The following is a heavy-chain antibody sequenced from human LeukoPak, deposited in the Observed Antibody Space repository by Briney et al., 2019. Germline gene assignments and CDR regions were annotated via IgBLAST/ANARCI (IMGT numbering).Heavy chain of an antibody. CDR3: ARAWDFPQPFDY. Sequence: GGSLRLSCAASGFTFSSYWMHWVRQAPGKGLVWVSRINGDGSRISYADSVKGRFTISRDNSKNTLYLQMNSLRAEDTAVYYCARAWDFPQPFDYWGQGTLVTVSS. D-gene: IGHD1-26*01. CDR2: INGDGSRI. J-gene: IGHJ4*02. CDR1: GFTFSSYW. V-gene: IGHV3-74*01.